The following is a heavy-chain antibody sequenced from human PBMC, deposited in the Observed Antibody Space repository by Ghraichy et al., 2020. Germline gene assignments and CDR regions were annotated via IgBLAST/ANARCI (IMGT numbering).Heavy chain of an antibody. CDR2: ISYDGSNK. J-gene: IGHJ4*02. D-gene: IGHD5-18*01. CDR3: ARDKGYTYGHSFDF. V-gene: IGHV3-30-3*01. CDR1: GFTFSSHS. Sequence: GGSLRLSCAASGFTFSSHSMHWVRQAPGKGLEWVALISYDGSNKYYADSVKGRFTISRDNSENTLYLQMTSLRAEDTAEYYCARDKGYTYGHSFDFWGQGTLVTVSS.